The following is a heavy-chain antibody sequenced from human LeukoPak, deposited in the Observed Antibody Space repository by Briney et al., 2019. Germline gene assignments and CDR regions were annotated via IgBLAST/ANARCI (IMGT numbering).Heavy chain of an antibody. CDR1: GFTFSSYG. J-gene: IGHJ4*02. Sequence: GGSLRLSCAASGFTFSSYGMHWVRQAPGKGLEWVAFIRYDGSNKYYADSVKGRFTISRDNSKNTLYLQMNSLRAEDTAVYYCVRDREGYFDHWGQGTLVTVSS. V-gene: IGHV3-30*02. CDR2: IRYDGSNK. D-gene: IGHD1-26*01. CDR3: VRDREGYFDH.